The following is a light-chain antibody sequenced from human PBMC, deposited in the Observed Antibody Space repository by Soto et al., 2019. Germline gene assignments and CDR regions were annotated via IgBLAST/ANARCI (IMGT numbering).Light chain of an antibody. J-gene: IGKJ1*01. V-gene: IGKV3-15*01. CDR2: GAS. CDR1: QSVRSD. Sequence: EIVMTQSPATLSVSPGDRATLSCRASQSVRSDSAWDQQKPDQCPRLLIHGASASATGIRGRFRGSGSGTQVTLTISSLQPEDLAVYDCQQHNNWTPAWTFGQGTKVDIK. CDR3: QQHNNWTPAWT.